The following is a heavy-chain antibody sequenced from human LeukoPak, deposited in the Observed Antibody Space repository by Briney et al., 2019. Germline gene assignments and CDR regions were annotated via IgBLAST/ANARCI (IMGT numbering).Heavy chain of an antibody. CDR1: GYTFTSYG. V-gene: IGHV1-18*01. J-gene: IGHJ6*02. CDR2: ISAYNGNT. CDR3: ARDMFDILTGGYGMDV. D-gene: IGHD3-9*01. Sequence: GASVKVSCKASGYTFTSYGISWVRQAPGQGLEWMGWISAYNGNTNYAQKLQGRVTMTTDTSTSTAYMELRSLRSDDTAVYYCARDMFDILTGGYGMDVWGQGTTVTVSS.